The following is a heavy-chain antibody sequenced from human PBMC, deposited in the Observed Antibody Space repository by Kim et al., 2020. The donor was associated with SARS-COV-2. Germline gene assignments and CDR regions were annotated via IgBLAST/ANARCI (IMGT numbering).Heavy chain of an antibody. V-gene: IGHV1-3*01. D-gene: IGHD3-10*01. Sequence: DSVKVSCKASGYTFSDYAMHWVRQAPGQRLEWMGWINVGNGNTRYSQKFQGRVTITRDTSASTAYMELSSLKSEDTAVYYCARFRYGSGSYPTYWGQGTLVTVSS. CDR3: ARFRYGSGSYPTY. CDR1: GYTFSDYA. CDR2: INVGNGNT. J-gene: IGHJ4*02.